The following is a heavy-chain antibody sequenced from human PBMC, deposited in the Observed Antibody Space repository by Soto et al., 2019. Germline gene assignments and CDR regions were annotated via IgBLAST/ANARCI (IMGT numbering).Heavy chain of an antibody. Sequence: PGGSLGLSCAAYGFTFSSYWMHWVRQAPGKGLVWVSRINSDGSSTSYADSVKGRFTISRGNSKNTLYLQMNSLRAEDTAVYYCAKDGVEAADYWGKGTVVTVGS. J-gene: IGHJ4*02. D-gene: IGHD2-15*01. CDR2: INSDGSST. CDR3: AKDGVEAADY. V-gene: IGHV3-74*01. CDR1: GFTFSSYW.